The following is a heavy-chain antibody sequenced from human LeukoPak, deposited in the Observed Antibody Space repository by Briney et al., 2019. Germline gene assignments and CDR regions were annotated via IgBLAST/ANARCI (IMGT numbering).Heavy chain of an antibody. Sequence: GGSLRLSCAASGFTFGSYSMNRVRQAPGKGLEWVSYISSSSSSIYYADSVKGRFTISRDNAKNSLYLQMNSLRAEDTAVYYCASARRSYSDYWGQGTLVTVSS. V-gene: IGHV3-48*04. J-gene: IGHJ4*02. CDR1: GFTFGSYS. CDR2: ISSSSSSI. CDR3: ASARRSYSDY. D-gene: IGHD2-15*01.